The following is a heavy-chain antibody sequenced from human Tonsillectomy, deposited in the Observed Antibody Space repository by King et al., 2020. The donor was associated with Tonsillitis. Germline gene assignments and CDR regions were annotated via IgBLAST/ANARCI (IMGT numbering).Heavy chain of an antibody. V-gene: IGHV1-69*01. Sequence: VQLVESGAEVKKPGSSVKVSCKASGGTFSNNALSWVRQAPGQGLEWMGGIIPIFGTAIYAQNFQGRVTITAADSTSIVYMEVSSLRSEDTAVYYCAVDSMVRGLINYYYYMDVWGKGTTVTVSS. D-gene: IGHD3-10*01. CDR2: IIPIFGTA. J-gene: IGHJ6*03. CDR3: AVDSMVRGLINYYYYMDV. CDR1: GGTFSNNA.